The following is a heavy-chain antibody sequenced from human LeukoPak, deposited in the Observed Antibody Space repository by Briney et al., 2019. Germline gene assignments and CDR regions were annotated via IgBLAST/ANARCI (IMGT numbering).Heavy chain of an antibody. V-gene: IGHV3-9*01. CDR3: ARPEMATMGGPDY. J-gene: IGHJ4*02. Sequence: QPGRSLRLSCAASGFTFDDYAMHWVRQAPGKGLEWVSGISWNSGSIGYADSVKGRFTISRDNAKSSMGLQMNSLRDEDTAVYYCARPEMATMGGPDYWGQGTLVTVSS. D-gene: IGHD5-24*01. CDR2: ISWNSGSI. CDR1: GFTFDDYA.